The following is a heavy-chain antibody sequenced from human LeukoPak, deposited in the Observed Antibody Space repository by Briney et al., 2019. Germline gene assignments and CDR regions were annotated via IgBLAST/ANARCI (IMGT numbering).Heavy chain of an antibody. Sequence: PGGSLRLSCAASAFTFRSYAMTWVRQAPGRGLEWVSAISGSGGSTYYADSVKGRFTISRDNSKNTPYLQTNSLRAEDTAVYYCAKDRVTFGSGSSTPFDYWGQGTLVTVSS. CDR3: AKDRVTFGSGSSTPFDY. CDR1: AFTFRSYA. J-gene: IGHJ4*02. CDR2: ISGSGGST. V-gene: IGHV3-23*01. D-gene: IGHD3-10*01.